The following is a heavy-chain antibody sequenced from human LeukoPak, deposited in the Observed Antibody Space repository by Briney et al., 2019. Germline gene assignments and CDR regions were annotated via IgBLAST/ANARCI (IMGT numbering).Heavy chain of an antibody. Sequence: ASVKVSCKASGYTFTSYDINWVRQATGQGLEWMGWMNPNSGNTGYAQKFQGRVTMTRNTSISTAYMELSSLRSEDTAVYYCARGPVRGWYYYYYMDVLGKGTKVTVSS. CDR3: ARGPVRGWYYYYYMDV. D-gene: IGHD3-10*01. J-gene: IGHJ6*03. CDR2: MNPNSGNT. V-gene: IGHV1-8*01. CDR1: GYTFTSYD.